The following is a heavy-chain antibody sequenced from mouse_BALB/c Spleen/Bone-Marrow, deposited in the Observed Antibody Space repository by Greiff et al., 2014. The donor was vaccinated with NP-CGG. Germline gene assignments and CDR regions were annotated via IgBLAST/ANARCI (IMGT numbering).Heavy chain of an antibody. CDR3: ARRYAMDY. V-gene: IGHV1-9*01. J-gene: IGHJ4*01. CDR2: IFPGSGST. Sequence: VQLQQSRTELLKSGTSVKISCKATGYTFSSYWIEWVKQRPGHGLEWIGEIFPGSGSTNYNEKFKGKATFTADTSSNTAYMQLSSLTSEDYAVYYCARRYAMDYWGQGTSVTVSS. CDR1: GYTFSSYW.